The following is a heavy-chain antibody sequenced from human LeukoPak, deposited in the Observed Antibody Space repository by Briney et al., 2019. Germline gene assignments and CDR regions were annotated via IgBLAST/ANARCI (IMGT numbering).Heavy chain of an antibody. J-gene: IGHJ4*02. Sequence: SETLSLTCTVSGGSISSSSYYWGWIRQPPGKGLEWIGSIYYSGSTYYNPSLKSRVTISVDTSKNQFSLKLSSVTAADTAVYYCARQTGPDGPYLEWLLYQFDYWGQGTLVTVSS. CDR3: ARQTGPDGPYLEWLLYQFDY. D-gene: IGHD3-3*01. CDR1: GGSISSSSYY. CDR2: IYYSGST. V-gene: IGHV4-39*01.